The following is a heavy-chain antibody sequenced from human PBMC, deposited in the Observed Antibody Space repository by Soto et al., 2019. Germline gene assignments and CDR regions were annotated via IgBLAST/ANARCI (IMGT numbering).Heavy chain of an antibody. CDR1: GGTFSNYA. J-gene: IGHJ6*02. CDR3: ARQNYSSSRSWGFYYGLDV. CDR2: ITPMFGTA. V-gene: IGHV1-69*06. D-gene: IGHD1-26*01. Sequence: QVQLVQSGAEVKKPGSSVKVSCKASGGTFSNYAISWVRQAPGQGLEWMGGITPMFGTAKYTLRFQDRVTITADKSTTTDYMELSSLPSEDTAVYYCARQNYSSSRSWGFYYGLDVWGQGTTVVVSS.